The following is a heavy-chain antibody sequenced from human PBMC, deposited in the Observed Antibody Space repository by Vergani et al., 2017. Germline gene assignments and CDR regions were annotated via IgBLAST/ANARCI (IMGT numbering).Heavy chain of an antibody. D-gene: IGHD3-16*01. Sequence: QVQLVESGGGVVQRGGSLRLSCATSGFTLSNYDMQWIRQGPGKGLEFVAFIQFDGSNQYYADSVKGRFTLSSDFSKNTLYLQRNSLRTDDTATYYCAKHFRGWGIDYWGQGTQVIVSS. CDR2: IQFDGSNQ. V-gene: IGHV3-30*02. CDR3: AKHFRGWGIDY. J-gene: IGHJ4*02. CDR1: GFTLSNYD.